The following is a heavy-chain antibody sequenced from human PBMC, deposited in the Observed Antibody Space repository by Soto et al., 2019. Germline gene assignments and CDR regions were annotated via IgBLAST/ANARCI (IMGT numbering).Heavy chain of an antibody. CDR3: AKSNDDVWNDYYYNGMDV. CDR2: IKQNGREK. V-gene: IGHV3-7*03. D-gene: IGHD3-3*01. Sequence: GVSLRLSCAASGFALSTYWMNWVRQAPGKGLEWVANIKQNGREKFYVDSVKGRFTISRDNAKNSLFLQMNSLRAEDTAVYYCAKSNDDVWNDYYYNGMDVWGQGPTGTV. J-gene: IGHJ6*02. CDR1: GFALSTYW.